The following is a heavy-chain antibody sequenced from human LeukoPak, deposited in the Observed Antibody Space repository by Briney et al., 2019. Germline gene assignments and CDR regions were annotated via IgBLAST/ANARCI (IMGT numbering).Heavy chain of an antibody. CDR3: ARKTAALDY. D-gene: IGHD6-25*01. CDR2: IYYSGST. J-gene: IGHJ4*02. CDR1: GGSISSSSYY. Sequence: SETLSLTXTVSGGSISSSSYYWGGIRQPPGKGLEWIGSIYYSGSTYYNPSLKSRVTISVDTSKNQFSLKLSSVTAADTAVYYCARKTAALDYWGQGTLVTVSS. V-gene: IGHV4-39*01.